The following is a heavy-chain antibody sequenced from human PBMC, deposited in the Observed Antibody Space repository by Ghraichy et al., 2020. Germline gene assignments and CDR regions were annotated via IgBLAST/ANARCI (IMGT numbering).Heavy chain of an antibody. J-gene: IGHJ3*02. CDR2: TRNKTNSYTT. Sequence: GESLNISCAASAFTFSDHFIDWVRQAPGKGLEWVGLTRNKTNSYTTEYAASVEGRFTISRDDSKNSLYLQMNSLKTEDTAVYYCARGLTSGGAFDIWGQGTMVTVSS. V-gene: IGHV3-72*01. CDR3: ARGLTSGGAFDI. CDR1: AFTFSDHF. D-gene: IGHD6-25*01.